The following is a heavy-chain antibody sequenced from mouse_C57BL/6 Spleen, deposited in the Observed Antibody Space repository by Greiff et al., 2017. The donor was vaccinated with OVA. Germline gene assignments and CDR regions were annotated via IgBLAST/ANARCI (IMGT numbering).Heavy chain of an antibody. CDR2: IDPSDSET. CDR3: ARHYYSNLYYAMDY. D-gene: IGHD2-5*01. V-gene: IGHV1-52*01. J-gene: IGHJ4*01. CDR1: GYTFTSYW. Sequence: QVQLQQSGAELVRPGSSVKLSCKASGYTFTSYWMHWVKQRPIQGLEWIGNIDPSDSETHYNQKFKDKATLTVDKSSSTAYMQLSSLTSEDSAVYYCARHYYSNLYYAMDYWGQGTSVTVSS.